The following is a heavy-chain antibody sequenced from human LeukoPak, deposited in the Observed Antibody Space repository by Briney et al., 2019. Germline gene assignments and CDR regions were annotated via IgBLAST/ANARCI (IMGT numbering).Heavy chain of an antibody. V-gene: IGHV1-2*02. Sequence: ASVKVSCKASGYTFTGYYMHWARQAPGQGLAWMGWINPNSGVTKYAQKFQGRVTMTRDTSISTAYMELSRLRSDDTAVYYCASELTETRYCSSTSCPTSMDVWGKGTTVTVSS. J-gene: IGHJ6*03. D-gene: IGHD2-2*01. CDR3: ASELTETRYCSSTSCPTSMDV. CDR2: INPNSGVT. CDR1: GYTFTGYY.